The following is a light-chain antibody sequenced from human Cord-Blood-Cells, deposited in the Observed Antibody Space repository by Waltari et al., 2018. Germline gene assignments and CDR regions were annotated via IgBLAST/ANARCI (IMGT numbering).Light chain of an antibody. CDR1: SSDAGGYNY. CDR3: SSYTSSSTFV. J-gene: IGLJ1*01. Sequence: QPALTQPASVPGSPGQSTTISCTGTSSDAGGYNYVSWYQQHPGKAPKLMIYDVRKRPSGVSSRFSGSESGNTASLTISALQAEDDADYYCSSYTSSSTFVFGTGTKVTVL. CDR2: DVR. V-gene: IGLV2-14*01.